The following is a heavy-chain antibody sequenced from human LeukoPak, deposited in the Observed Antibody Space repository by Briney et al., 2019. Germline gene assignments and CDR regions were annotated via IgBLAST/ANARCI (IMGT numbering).Heavy chain of an antibody. V-gene: IGHV1-69*01. J-gene: IGHJ3*02. Sequence: ASVKVSCKASGGTFSSYAISWVRQAPGQGLEWMGGIIPIFGTANYAQKFQGRVTITADESTSTAYMELSSLRSEDTAVYYCARGDIVVVVADLPPGSHDAFDIWGQGTMVTVSS. CDR2: IIPIFGTA. CDR3: ARGDIVVVVADLPPGSHDAFDI. D-gene: IGHD2-15*01. CDR1: GGTFSSYA.